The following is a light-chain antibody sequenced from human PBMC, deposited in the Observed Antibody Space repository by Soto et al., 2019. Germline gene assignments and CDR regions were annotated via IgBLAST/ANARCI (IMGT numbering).Light chain of an antibody. CDR1: SSNMGTNT. V-gene: IGLV1-44*01. J-gene: IGLJ1*01. Sequence: QSVLTQPPSASGTPGQSVTVSCSGGSSNMGTNTVSWYQHLPGTAPKLLIFRSYQRPSGVPDRFSGSKSGTSASLAISGLQSEDEADYYCAAWDGSLSGPVFGTGTKVTVL. CDR2: RSY. CDR3: AAWDGSLSGPV.